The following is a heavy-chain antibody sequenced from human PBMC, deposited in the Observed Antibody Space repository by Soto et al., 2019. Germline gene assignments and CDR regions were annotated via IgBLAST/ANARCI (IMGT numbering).Heavy chain of an antibody. Sequence: EVQLAKSGGGMIQPGGSLRLSCVASGFTFSSYDMHWVRQAPGKGLEYVSSINSNGGTTYYGNSVKGRLTISRDNSKNTLYLQMGSLRAEDMAVYYCVRRVSGNYDYWGQGTLVTVSS. CDR2: INSNGGTT. J-gene: IGHJ4*02. CDR1: GFTFSSYD. CDR3: VRRVSGNYDY. V-gene: IGHV3-64*01. D-gene: IGHD1-7*01.